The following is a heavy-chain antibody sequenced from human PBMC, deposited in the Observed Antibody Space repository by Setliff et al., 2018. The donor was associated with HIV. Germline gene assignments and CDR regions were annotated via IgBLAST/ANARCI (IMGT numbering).Heavy chain of an antibody. D-gene: IGHD1-26*01. J-gene: IGHJ3*02. CDR1: GFTFSSYS. CDR2: ISSSSSYI. CDR3: ARESIVGATGDAFDI. V-gene: IGHV3-21*01. Sequence: GESLKISCAASGFTFSSYSMNWVRQAPGKGLEWVSSISSSSSYIYYADSVKGRFTISRDNAKNSLYLQMNSLGAEDTAVYYCARESIVGATGDAFDIWGQGTMVTVSS.